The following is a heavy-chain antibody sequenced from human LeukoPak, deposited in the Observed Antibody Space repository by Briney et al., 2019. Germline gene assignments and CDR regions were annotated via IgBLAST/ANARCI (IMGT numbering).Heavy chain of an antibody. Sequence: ASVTVSFKGSGYTFTVYYMHWVRQAPGQGLEWMGWINPNSGGTNYAQKFQGRVTMTRDTSISTAYMELSRLRSDETAVYYCARELFYYDSSGYYYGTDSYYYGMDVWGQGSTVTVSS. J-gene: IGHJ6*02. D-gene: IGHD3-22*01. CDR3: ARELFYYDSSGYYYGTDSYYYGMDV. CDR1: GYTFTVYY. V-gene: IGHV1-2*02. CDR2: INPNSGGT.